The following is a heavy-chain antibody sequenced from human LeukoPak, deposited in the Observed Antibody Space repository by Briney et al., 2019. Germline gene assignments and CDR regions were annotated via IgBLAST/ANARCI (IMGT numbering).Heavy chain of an antibody. J-gene: IGHJ6*03. CDR2: IYTSGST. CDR1: GGSISSYY. V-gene: IGHV4-4*07. CDR3: ARISAGIVVVPAARYYYMDV. Sequence: SETLSLTCTVSGGSISSYYWSWIRQPAGKGLEWIGRIYTSGSTNHNPSLKSRVTMSVDTSKNQFSLKLSSVTAADTAVYYCARISAGIVVVPAARYYYMDVWGKGTTVTVSS. D-gene: IGHD2-2*01.